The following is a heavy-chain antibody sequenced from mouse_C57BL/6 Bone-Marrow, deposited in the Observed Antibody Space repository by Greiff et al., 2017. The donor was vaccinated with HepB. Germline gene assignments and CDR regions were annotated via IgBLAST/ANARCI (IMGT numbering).Heavy chain of an antibody. D-gene: IGHD2-1*01. CDR2: IDPNSGGT. V-gene: IGHV1-72*01. CDR1: GYTFTSYW. J-gene: IGHJ2*01. Sequence: QVQLKQPGAELVKPGASVKLSCKASGYTFTSYWMHWVKQRPGRGLEWIGRIDPNSGGTKYNEKFKSKATLTVDKPSSTAYMQLSSLTSEDSAVYYCARRGNFHFDYWGQGTTLTVSS. CDR3: ARRGNFHFDY.